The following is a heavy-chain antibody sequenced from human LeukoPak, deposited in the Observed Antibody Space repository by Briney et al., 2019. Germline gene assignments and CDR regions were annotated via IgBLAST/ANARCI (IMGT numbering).Heavy chain of an antibody. V-gene: IGHV3-30*18. Sequence: GGSLRLSCGASGFTFSTNGMHWVRQAPGKGLEWVAVISHDGSDKYYADSVKGRFTISRDNSKNTLYLQMNSLRAEDTAVYYCAKDRSSSWSIDYWGQGTLVTVSS. J-gene: IGHJ4*02. D-gene: IGHD6-13*01. CDR3: AKDRSSSWSIDY. CDR1: GFTFSTNG. CDR2: ISHDGSDK.